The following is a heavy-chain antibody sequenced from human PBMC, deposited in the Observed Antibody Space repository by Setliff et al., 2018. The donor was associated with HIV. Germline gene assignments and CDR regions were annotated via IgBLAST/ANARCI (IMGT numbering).Heavy chain of an antibody. V-gene: IGHV4-4*09. Sequence: SETLSLTCTVSGGSFTTYYWSWLRQPPGKELEWIGYFYTSGSTNYNPSLKSRVTISIDTSKNQFSLKLNAVTAADTAVYYCARRPPLTTGREYYFDFWGQGTTVTVSS. D-gene: IGHD1-1*01. CDR3: ARRPPLTTGREYYFDF. CDR2: FYTSGST. CDR1: GGSFTTYY. J-gene: IGHJ4*03.